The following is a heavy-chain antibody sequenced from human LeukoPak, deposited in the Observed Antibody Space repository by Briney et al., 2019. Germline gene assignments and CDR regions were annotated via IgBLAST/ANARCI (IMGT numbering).Heavy chain of an antibody. CDR1: GYRFTDYW. J-gene: IGHJ6*02. D-gene: IGHD1-7*01. Sequence: GESLKISCKGSGYRFTDYWIGWVRQMPGKGLEWTGIIYPGDSDTRYSPSFQGRVTISADKSINTAHLQWSSLKASDTAMYYCARGAAGTTPDYYYFGLDVWGQGTTVRVSS. V-gene: IGHV5-51*01. CDR3: ARGAAGTTPDYYYFGLDV. CDR2: IYPGDSDT.